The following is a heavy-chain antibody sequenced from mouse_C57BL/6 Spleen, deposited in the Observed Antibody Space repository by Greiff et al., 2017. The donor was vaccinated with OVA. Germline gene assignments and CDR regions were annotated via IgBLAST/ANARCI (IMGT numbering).Heavy chain of an antibody. D-gene: IGHD2-4*01. CDR1: GYTFTDYY. V-gene: IGHV1-26*01. CDR2: INPNNGGT. Sequence: VQLKQSGPELVKPGASVKISCKASGYTFTDYYMNWVKQSHGKSLEWIGDINPNNGGTSYNQKFKGKATLTVDKSSSTAYMELRSLTSEDSAVYYCARYDYDEVYAMDYWGQGTSVTVSS. J-gene: IGHJ4*01. CDR3: ARYDYDEVYAMDY.